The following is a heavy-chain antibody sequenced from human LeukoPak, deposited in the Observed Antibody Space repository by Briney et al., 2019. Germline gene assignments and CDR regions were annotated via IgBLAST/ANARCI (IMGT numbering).Heavy chain of an antibody. J-gene: IGHJ4*02. CDR3: VRDPIRGFPDYFDS. Sequence: PGGSLRLSCAASGFIFTDYPIHWVRQTPDKGLECVALMSIDGNTKYYANSVRGRFTVSRDNSKNTVYLQMSSLRVEDTAVYYCVRDPIRGFPDYFDSWGQGTLVTVSS. D-gene: IGHD3-3*01. V-gene: IGHV3-30-3*01. CDR2: MSIDGNTK. CDR1: GFIFTDYP.